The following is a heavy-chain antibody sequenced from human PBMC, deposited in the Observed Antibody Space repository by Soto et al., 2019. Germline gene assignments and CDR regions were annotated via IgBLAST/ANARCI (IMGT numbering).Heavy chain of an antibody. V-gene: IGHV4-39*01. Sequence: SETLSLTCTVSGGSISSSSYYWGWIRQPPGKGLEWIGSIYYSGSTYYNPSLKSRVTISVDTSKNQFSLKLSSVTAADTAVYYCACTAGLGDWGSYRYKDYYYYYMDVWGKGTTVTVSS. CDR1: GGSISSSSYY. CDR3: ACTAGLGDWGSYRYKDYYYYYMDV. J-gene: IGHJ6*03. D-gene: IGHD3-16*02. CDR2: IYYSGST.